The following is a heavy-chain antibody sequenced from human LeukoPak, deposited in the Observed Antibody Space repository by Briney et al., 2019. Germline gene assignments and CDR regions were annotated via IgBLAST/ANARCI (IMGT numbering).Heavy chain of an antibody. CDR3: ARRGYGGPFDP. CDR1: GDSISSYY. Sequence: PSETLSLTCTVSGDSISSYYWSWIRQPPGKGLEWIGYIYDSGSTYYNPSLKNRVTISVDTSKNQFSLKLSSVTAADTAVYYCARRGYGGPFDPWGQGTLVTVSS. CDR2: IYDSGST. D-gene: IGHD4-23*01. J-gene: IGHJ5*02. V-gene: IGHV4-59*08.